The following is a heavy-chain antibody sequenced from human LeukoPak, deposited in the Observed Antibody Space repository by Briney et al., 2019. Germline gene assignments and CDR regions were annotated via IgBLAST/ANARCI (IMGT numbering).Heavy chain of an antibody. Sequence: GGSLRLSCAASGFTFSSYGMHWVRQAPGKGLGWVAVISYDGSNKYYADSVKGRFTISRDNSKNTLYLQMNSLRAEDTAVYYCAKDLAVTTLFDYWGQGTLVTVSS. CDR1: GFTFSSYG. D-gene: IGHD4-11*01. V-gene: IGHV3-30*18. CDR2: ISYDGSNK. J-gene: IGHJ4*02. CDR3: AKDLAVTTLFDY.